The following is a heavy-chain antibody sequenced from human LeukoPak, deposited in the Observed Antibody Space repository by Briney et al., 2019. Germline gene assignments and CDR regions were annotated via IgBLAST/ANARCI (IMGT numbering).Heavy chain of an antibody. D-gene: IGHD6-13*01. CDR1: GFTFSGSA. CDR2: IRSKANSYAT. V-gene: IGHV3-73*01. CDR3: TRQGGAAAGEIDY. J-gene: IGHJ4*02. Sequence: GGSLRLSCAASGFTFSGSAMHWVRQASGKGLEWVGRIRSKANSYATTYAASVRGRFTISRDDSKNTAYLQMNSLKTEDTAVYYCTRQGGAAAGEIDYLGQGTLVIVSS.